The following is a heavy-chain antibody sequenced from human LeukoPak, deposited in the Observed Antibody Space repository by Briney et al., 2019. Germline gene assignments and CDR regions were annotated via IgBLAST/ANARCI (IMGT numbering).Heavy chain of an antibody. CDR3: ARISIAAAESGMDV. D-gene: IGHD6-13*01. V-gene: IGHV2-70*11. J-gene: IGHJ6*02. CDR2: IDWDDDK. Sequence: SGPALVKPTQTLTLTCTFSGFSLSTSGMCVSWIRHPPGKTLEWLPRIDWDDDKYYSTSLKTRLTISKDTSKNQVVLTMTNMDPVDTATYYCARISIAAAESGMDVWGQGTTVTVSS. CDR1: GFSLSTSGMC.